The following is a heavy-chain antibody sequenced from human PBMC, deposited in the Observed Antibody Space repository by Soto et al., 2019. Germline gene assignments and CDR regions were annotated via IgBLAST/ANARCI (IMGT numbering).Heavy chain of an antibody. D-gene: IGHD2-15*01. Sequence: SETLSLTCTVSGGSISSYYWSWIRQPPGKGLEWIGYIYYSGSTNYNPSLKSRVTISVDTSKNQFSLKLSSVTAADTAVYYCARHSLCSGGSCYAFDYWGQGTLVTVSS. CDR3: ARHSLCSGGSCYAFDY. J-gene: IGHJ4*02. V-gene: IGHV4-59*08. CDR1: GGSISSYY. CDR2: IYYSGST.